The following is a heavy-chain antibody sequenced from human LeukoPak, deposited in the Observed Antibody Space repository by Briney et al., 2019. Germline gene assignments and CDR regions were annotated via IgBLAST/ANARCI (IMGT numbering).Heavy chain of an antibody. Sequence: PSETLSLTCAVYGGSFSGYYWSWIRQPAGKGLEWIGRIYTSGSTNYNPSLKGRVTMSVDTSKNQFSLRLSSVTAADTAIYYCAREGRYSGSYSNWFDPWGQGTLVTVSS. CDR1: GGSFSGYY. CDR3: AREGRYSGSYSNWFDP. CDR2: IYTSGST. D-gene: IGHD1-26*01. J-gene: IGHJ5*02. V-gene: IGHV4-4*07.